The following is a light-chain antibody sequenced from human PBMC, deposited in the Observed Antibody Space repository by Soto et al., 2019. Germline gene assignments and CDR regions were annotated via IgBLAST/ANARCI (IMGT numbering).Light chain of an antibody. CDR3: AAWEDSLNGLL. Sequence: QLVLTQPPSASGTPGQRVTISCSGSSSNIGTKTVNWYQQLPGTAPKLVMYSNNQRPSGVPDRFSGSKSGTSASLAISGLQSEDEADYYCAAWEDSLNGLLFGGGTKLTVL. CDR1: SSNIGTKT. CDR2: SNN. V-gene: IGLV1-44*01. J-gene: IGLJ3*02.